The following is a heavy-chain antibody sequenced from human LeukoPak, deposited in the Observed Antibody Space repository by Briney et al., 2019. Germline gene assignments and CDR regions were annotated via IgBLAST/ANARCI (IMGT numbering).Heavy chain of an antibody. J-gene: IGHJ4*02. V-gene: IGHV3-15*01. CDR1: GFTFSNVW. CDR3: ITGLAYRWTDEGGGAFDY. CDR2: IKTKPYDGTT. D-gene: IGHD1-1*01. Sequence: GGSLRLSCAASGFTFSNVWMSWVRQAPGKGLEWVGRIKTKPYDGTTDYAAPVRGRFTISRDDSKNTPYPQMTSLKTDETAVYYCITGLAYRWTDEGGGAFDYWGQGTLVTVSS.